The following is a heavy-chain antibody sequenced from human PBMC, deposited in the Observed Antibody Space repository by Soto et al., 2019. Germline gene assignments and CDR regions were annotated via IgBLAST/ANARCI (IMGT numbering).Heavy chain of an antibody. CDR1: GGSISSGGYY. Sequence: QVQLQESGPGLVKPSQTLSLTCTVSGGSISSGGYYWSWIRQHPGKGLEWIGYIYYSGSTYYNTSLRSRVTISVDTSKSQFSLKLRSMTAADTAVYYCARHHINYYGSGTFDYWGQGTLVTVSS. CDR2: IYYSGST. J-gene: IGHJ4*02. CDR3: ARHHINYYGSGTFDY. D-gene: IGHD3-10*01. V-gene: IGHV4-31*03.